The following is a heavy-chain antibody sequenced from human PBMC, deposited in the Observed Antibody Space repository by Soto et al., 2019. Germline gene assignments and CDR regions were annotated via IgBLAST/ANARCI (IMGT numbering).Heavy chain of an antibody. Sequence: QVQLVQSGAEVKKPGASVKVSCKASGYTFTSYGISWVRQAPGQGLAWMGWISAYNGNTNYAQKLQGRVTMTTDTSTSTAYMELRSLRCDDTAVYYCARDRGMITFGGVIALDYWGQGTLVTVSS. CDR3: ARDRGMITFGGVIALDY. J-gene: IGHJ4*02. V-gene: IGHV1-18*04. CDR1: GYTFTSYG. CDR2: ISAYNGNT. D-gene: IGHD3-16*02.